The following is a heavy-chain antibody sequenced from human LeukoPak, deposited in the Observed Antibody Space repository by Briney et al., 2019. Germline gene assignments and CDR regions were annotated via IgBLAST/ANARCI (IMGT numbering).Heavy chain of an antibody. D-gene: IGHD3-10*01. CDR2: FDLEDGET. Sequence: ASVKVSCKVSGYTLTELSMHWVRQAPGKRLEWMGSFDLEDGETIYAQKFQGRVTMTEDTSTDTAYMELRSLRSEDTAVYYCATDRVGGINAFDIWGQGTMVTVSS. CDR3: ATDRVGGINAFDI. V-gene: IGHV1-24*01. J-gene: IGHJ3*02. CDR1: GYTLTELS.